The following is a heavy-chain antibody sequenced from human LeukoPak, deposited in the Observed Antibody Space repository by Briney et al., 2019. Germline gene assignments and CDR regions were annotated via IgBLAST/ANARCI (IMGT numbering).Heavy chain of an antibody. CDR3: ARDGGCTGGSCYRRFDY. V-gene: IGHV3-48*03. D-gene: IGHD2-15*01. J-gene: IGHJ4*02. CDR1: GFTFSSYE. CDR2: ISSSGSTI. Sequence: PGGSLRLSCAASGFTFSSYEMNWVRQAPGKGLEWVSYISSSGSTIYYADSMKGRFTISRDNAKNSLYLQMNSLRAEDTAVYYCARDGGCTGGSCYRRFDYWGQGTLVTVSS.